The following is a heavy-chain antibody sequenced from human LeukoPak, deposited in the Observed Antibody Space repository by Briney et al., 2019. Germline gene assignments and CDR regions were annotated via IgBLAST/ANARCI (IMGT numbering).Heavy chain of an antibody. Sequence: PSETLSLTCTVSGGSINSYFWSWIRQPPGKGLEWIGYIYYSGSTNYNPSLKSRVTISIDTSKNQFSLRLSSVTAADTAVYYCVRSLSDYNNNPLGFWGQGTLVTVSS. CDR3: VRSLSDYNNNPLGF. D-gene: IGHD4-11*01. CDR1: GGSINSYF. V-gene: IGHV4-59*01. J-gene: IGHJ4*02. CDR2: IYYSGST.